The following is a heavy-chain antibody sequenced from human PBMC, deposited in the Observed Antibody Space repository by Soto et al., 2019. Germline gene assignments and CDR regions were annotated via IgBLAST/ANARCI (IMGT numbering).Heavy chain of an antibody. D-gene: IGHD1-26*01. CDR2: ISSDGSNK. J-gene: IGHJ4*02. Sequence: GGSLILSCAASGFTFSSYGMHWVRQAPGKGLEWVAVISSDGSNKYQADSVKGRFTISRDNSKNTLYLQMNSLRAEDTAVYYCANAKYSGSSYFDYWGQGTLVTVSS. CDR3: ANAKYSGSSYFDY. CDR1: GFTFSSYG. V-gene: IGHV3-30*18.